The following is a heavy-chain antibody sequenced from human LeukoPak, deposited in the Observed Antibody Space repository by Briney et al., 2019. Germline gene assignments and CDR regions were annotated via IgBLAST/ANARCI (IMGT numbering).Heavy chain of an antibody. CDR2: ISYDGSNK. CDR3: AKGLKWELLRGWFDP. V-gene: IGHV3-30*18. CDR1: GFTFSSYG. D-gene: IGHD1-26*01. J-gene: IGHJ5*02. Sequence: GGSLRLSCAASGFTFSSYGMHWVCQAPGKGLEWVAVISYDGSNKYYADSVKGRFTISRDNSKNTLYLQMNSLRAEDTAVYYCAKGLKWELLRGWFDPWGQGTLVTVSS.